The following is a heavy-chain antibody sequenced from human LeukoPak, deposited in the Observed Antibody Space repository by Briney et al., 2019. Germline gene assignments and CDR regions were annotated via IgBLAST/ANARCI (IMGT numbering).Heavy chain of an antibody. J-gene: IGHJ5*02. V-gene: IGHV4-59*07. D-gene: IGHD3-9*01. Sequence: SDTLSLTCTVSGGSITSSYWSWIRQSPGKGLEWIGYIHYTGSTNYNPSLKSRVTMLIDTSKNQFSLKLSSVTASDTAVYYCARGRYSAGDNWFDPWGQGTLVTVSS. CDR2: IHYTGST. CDR3: ARGRYSAGDNWFDP. CDR1: GGSITSSY.